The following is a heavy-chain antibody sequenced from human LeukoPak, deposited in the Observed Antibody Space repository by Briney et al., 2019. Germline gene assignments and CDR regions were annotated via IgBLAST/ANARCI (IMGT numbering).Heavy chain of an antibody. CDR1: GFIFDVYA. D-gene: IGHD3-22*01. J-gene: IGHJ4*02. CDR3: ARDTPYDSSGYPFEY. CDR2: ISGSGGNT. Sequence: PGGSLRLSCAASGFIFDVYAMNWVRQAPGKGLEWVSGISGSGGNTYYVDSVKGRFTISRDNSKNTLYLQMNSLRVEGTAVYYCARDTPYDSSGYPFEYWGQGTLVTVSS. V-gene: IGHV3-23*01.